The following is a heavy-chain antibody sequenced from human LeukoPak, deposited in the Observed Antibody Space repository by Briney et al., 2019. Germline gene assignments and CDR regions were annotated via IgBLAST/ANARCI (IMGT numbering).Heavy chain of an antibody. CDR3: ARAAKSCSGGSCYPYYYYYGMDV. V-gene: IGHV1-69*05. Sequence: ASVKVSCKASGGTFSSYAISWVRQAPGQGLEWMGGIIPIFGTANYAQKFQGRVTMTRDTSTSTAYMELRSLRSDDTAVYYCARAAKSCSGGSCYPYYYYYGMDVWGQGTTVTVSS. CDR2: IIPIFGTA. CDR1: GGTFSSYA. D-gene: IGHD2-15*01. J-gene: IGHJ6*02.